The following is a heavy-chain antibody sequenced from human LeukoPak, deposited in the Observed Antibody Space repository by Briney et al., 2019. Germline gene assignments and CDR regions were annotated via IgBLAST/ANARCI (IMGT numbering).Heavy chain of an antibody. Sequence: SETLSLTCTVSDGSISSDSFYWGWMRQPPGKGLEWIGSMYYTGSYTGTTYYNPSLESRLTISVDTSKNLCSLKLSSVTAADTAVYYCVGEEYGTGSYYKSSDWGQGTLVTVSS. CDR3: VGEEYGTGSYYKSSD. J-gene: IGHJ4*02. CDR1: DGSISSDSFY. D-gene: IGHD3-10*01. V-gene: IGHV4-39*01. CDR2: MYYTGSYTGTT.